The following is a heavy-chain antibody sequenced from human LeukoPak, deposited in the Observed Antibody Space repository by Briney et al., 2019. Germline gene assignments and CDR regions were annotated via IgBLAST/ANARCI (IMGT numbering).Heavy chain of an antibody. CDR3: ARAPVCDAAWGDCCGY. J-gene: IGHJ4*02. V-gene: IGHV3-74*01. D-gene: IGHD7-27*01. Sequence: PGGSLRPSCAASGFTFSSYWMHWVRQAPGKGLVWVSRINSDGSSTSYADSVKGRFTISRDNAKNTLYLQMNSLRAEDTAVYYCARAPVCDAAWGDCCGYWGQGTLVTVSS. CDR2: INSDGSST. CDR1: GFTFSSYW.